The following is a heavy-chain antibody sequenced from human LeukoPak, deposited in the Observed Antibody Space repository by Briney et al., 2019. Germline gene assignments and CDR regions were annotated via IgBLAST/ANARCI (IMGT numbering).Heavy chain of an antibody. CDR1: GGSISSYY. V-gene: IGHV4-59*12. CDR3: ARVGLLWFGELLSFWFDP. CDR2: IYYSGST. J-gene: IGHJ5*02. Sequence: SETLSLTCTVSGGSISSYYWSWIRQPPGKGLEWIGYIYYSGSTNYNPSLKSRVTISVDTSKNQFSLKLSSVTAADTAVYYCARVGLLWFGELLSFWFDPWGQGTLVTVSS. D-gene: IGHD3-10*01.